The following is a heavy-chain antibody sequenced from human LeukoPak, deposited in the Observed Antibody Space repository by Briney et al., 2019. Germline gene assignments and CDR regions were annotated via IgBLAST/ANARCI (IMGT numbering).Heavy chain of an antibody. CDR1: GGSISSYY. CDR2: IYYSGST. D-gene: IGHD1-26*01. CDR3: ARVSWELLVVDY. Sequence: SETLSLTCTVSGGSISSYYWSWIRQPPGKGLEWIGYIYYSGSTNYNPPLKSRVTISVDTSKNQFSLKLSSVTAADTAVYYCARVSWELLVVDYWGQGTLVTVSS. J-gene: IGHJ4*02. V-gene: IGHV4-59*01.